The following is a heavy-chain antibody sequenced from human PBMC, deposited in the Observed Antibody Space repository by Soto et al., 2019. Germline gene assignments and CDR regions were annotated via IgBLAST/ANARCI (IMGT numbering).Heavy chain of an antibody. J-gene: IGHJ5*02. D-gene: IGHD6-6*01. V-gene: IGHV3-15*01. Sequence: SLRLSCAASGFSFTNAWMTWVRQAPGKGLEWVGRIKTTTDGGTTDYAAPVKGRFTISRDDSKNTLYPQMNSLKTEDTAVYYCNSSGPHRSSSLWFDLWAQGTLVTVSS. CDR3: NSSGPHRSSSLWFDL. CDR1: GFSFTNAW. CDR2: IKTTTDGGTT.